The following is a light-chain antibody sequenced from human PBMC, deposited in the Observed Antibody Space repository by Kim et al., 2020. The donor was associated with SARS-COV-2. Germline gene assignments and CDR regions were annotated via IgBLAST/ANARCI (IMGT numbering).Light chain of an antibody. CDR2: GNS. J-gene: IGLJ2*01. CDR3: QSYDSSLSGSV. CDR1: SSNIGAGCD. Sequence: VTVSCTGSSSNIGAGCDVHWYQQLPGTTPKLLVYGNSNRPSGVPDRFSGSKSGTSASLAITGLQAEDEADYYCQSYDSSLSGSVFGGGTQLTVL. V-gene: IGLV1-40*01.